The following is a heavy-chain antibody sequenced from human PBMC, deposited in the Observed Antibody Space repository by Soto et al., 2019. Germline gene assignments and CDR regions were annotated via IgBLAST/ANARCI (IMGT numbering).Heavy chain of an antibody. Sequence: GESLKISCKGPGYSFTSYWIGWVRQMPGKGLEWMGLIYPGDSDTRYSPSFQGQVTISADKSISTAYLQWSSLKSSDTAMYYCARHPDYSNYPYGMDVWGQGTTVTVSS. CDR3: ARHPDYSNYPYGMDV. D-gene: IGHD4-4*01. CDR1: GYSFTSYW. CDR2: IYPGDSDT. V-gene: IGHV5-51*01. J-gene: IGHJ6*02.